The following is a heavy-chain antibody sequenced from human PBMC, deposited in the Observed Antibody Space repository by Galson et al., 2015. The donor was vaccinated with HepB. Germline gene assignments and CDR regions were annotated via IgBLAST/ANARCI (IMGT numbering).Heavy chain of an antibody. J-gene: IGHJ3*02. CDR3: ARVWRVQGVIALAFDI. D-gene: IGHD3-10*01. Sequence: SVKVSCKASGHTFTSYIISWVRQAPGQGLEWMGWISTYTGDTNYAQNLQGRVTMTTDTSTSTAYMELRSLRSDDTAVYYCARVWRVQGVIALAFDIWGQGTMVAVSS. CDR1: GHTFTSYI. CDR2: ISTYTGDT. V-gene: IGHV1-18*01.